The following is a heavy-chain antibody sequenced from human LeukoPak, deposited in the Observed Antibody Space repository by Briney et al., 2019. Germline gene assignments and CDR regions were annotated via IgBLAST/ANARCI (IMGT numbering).Heavy chain of an antibody. J-gene: IGHJ3*02. CDR2: INPNSGGT. D-gene: IGHD2-2*02. CDR3: ASDWGLSQLEYCSNTNCYMGAFDI. CDR1: GYTFTGYY. V-gene: IGHV1-2*02. Sequence: ASVKVSCKASGYTFTGYYMHWVRQARGQGLEWMGWINPNSGGTNYAQKFQGRVTMTRDTSISTAYMELSRLRSDDTAVYYCASDWGLSQLEYCSNTNCYMGAFDIWGQGTMVTVSS.